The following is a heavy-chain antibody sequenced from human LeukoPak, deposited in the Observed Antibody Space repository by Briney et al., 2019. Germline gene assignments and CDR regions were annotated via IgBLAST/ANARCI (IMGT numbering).Heavy chain of an antibody. Sequence: SETLSLTCTVSGGSISSYYWSWIRQPAGKGLEWIGRIYTSGSTNYNPALKSPVTMSVDTSNNQFSLKLSSATAADTAVYYCARDGAPPGYCSSTSCPAGNYYYYGMDVWGQGTTVTVSS. J-gene: IGHJ6*02. CDR2: IYTSGST. CDR3: ARDGAPPGYCSSTSCPAGNYYYYGMDV. V-gene: IGHV4-4*07. CDR1: GGSISSYY. D-gene: IGHD2-2*01.